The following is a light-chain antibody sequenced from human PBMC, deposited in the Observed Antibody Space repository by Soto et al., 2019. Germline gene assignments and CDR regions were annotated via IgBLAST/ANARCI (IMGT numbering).Light chain of an antibody. J-gene: IGLJ1*01. CDR3: AGWDDSLSGHV. CDR1: SSNIGSNF. Sequence: QSVLTQPPSASGTPGQRVTISCSGRSSNIGSNFVYWYQHLPGTAPKLVIYRNSQRPSGVPDRFSGSKSGTSASLAISGLQSEDEADYYCAGWDDSLSGHVFGPGTKVTVL. V-gene: IGLV1-47*01. CDR2: RNS.